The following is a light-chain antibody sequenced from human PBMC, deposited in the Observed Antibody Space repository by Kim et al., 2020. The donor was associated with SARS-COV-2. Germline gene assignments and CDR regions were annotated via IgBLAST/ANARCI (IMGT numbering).Light chain of an antibody. CDR3: HQSGSLPHT. Sequence: SETQKEKVTITCRASYSIGSSLHWYQQKPGQSRKLLIKYASQSFSGVPSRFSGSGSGTDFTLTINSLEAEDAATYYCHQSGSLPHTFGQGTKLEI. CDR2: YAS. CDR1: YSIGSS. J-gene: IGKJ2*01. V-gene: IGKV6-21*01.